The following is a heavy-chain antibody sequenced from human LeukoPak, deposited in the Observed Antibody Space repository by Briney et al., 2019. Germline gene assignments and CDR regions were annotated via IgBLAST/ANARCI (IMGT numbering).Heavy chain of an antibody. J-gene: IGHJ4*02. CDR3: ARIVVVPAAMKGLDY. Sequence: SETLSLTCTVSGGSISSSSYYWGWIRQPPGKGLEWIGSIYYSGSTYYNPSLKSRVTISVDTSKNRFSLKLSSVTAADTAVYYCARIVVVPAAMKGLDYWGQGTLVTVSS. D-gene: IGHD2-2*01. CDR1: GGSISSSSYY. V-gene: IGHV4-39*01. CDR2: IYYSGST.